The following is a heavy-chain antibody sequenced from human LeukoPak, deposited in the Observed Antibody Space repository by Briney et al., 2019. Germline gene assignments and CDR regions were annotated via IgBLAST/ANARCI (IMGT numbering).Heavy chain of an antibody. Sequence: SVKVSCKASGGTFSSYAISWVRQAPGQGLEWMGGIIPIFGTANYAQKFQGRVTITADESTSTAYMELSSLRSEDTAVYYCARGFTGGVVPAATWGQGTLVTVSS. D-gene: IGHD2-2*01. V-gene: IGHV1-69*13. CDR2: IIPIFGTA. CDR3: ARGFTGGVVPAAT. CDR1: GGTFSSYA. J-gene: IGHJ5*02.